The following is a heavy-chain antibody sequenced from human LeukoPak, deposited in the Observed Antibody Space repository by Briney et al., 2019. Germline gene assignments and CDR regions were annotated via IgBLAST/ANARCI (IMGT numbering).Heavy chain of an antibody. D-gene: IGHD2-21*01. CDR1: GYTLTELS. V-gene: IGHV1-24*01. J-gene: IGHJ6*03. Sequence: GASVKVSCKVSGYTLTELSMHWVRQAPGKGLEWMGGFDPEDGETIYAQKSQGRVTMTEDTSTDTAYMELSSLRSEDTAVYYCATGPVARYYMDVWGKGTTVTVSS. CDR2: FDPEDGET. CDR3: ATGPVARYYMDV.